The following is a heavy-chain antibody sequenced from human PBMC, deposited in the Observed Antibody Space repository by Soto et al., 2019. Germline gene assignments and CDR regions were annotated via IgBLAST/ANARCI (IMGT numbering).Heavy chain of an antibody. CDR3: ASPHPLSSWYGGWFDP. J-gene: IGHJ5*02. CDR2: IYYRGST. CDR1: GGSISSYY. D-gene: IGHD6-13*01. V-gene: IGHV4-59*01. Sequence: QVQLQESGPGLVKPSETLSLTCTVSGGSISSYYWSWIRQPPGKGLEWIGYIYYRGSTNYNPSLKSRVNRSVDTSKNQFSLKLSSVTAADTAVYYCASPHPLSSWYGGWFDPWGQGTLVTVSS.